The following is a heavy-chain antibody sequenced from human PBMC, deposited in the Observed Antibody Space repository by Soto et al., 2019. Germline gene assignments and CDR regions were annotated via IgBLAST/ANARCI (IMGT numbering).Heavy chain of an antibody. CDR2: IYYSGST. V-gene: IGHV4-31*03. J-gene: IGHJ4*02. D-gene: IGHD6-13*01. Sequence: SETLSLTCTVSGGSISSGGYYWSWIRQHPGKGLEWIGYIYYSGSTYYNPSLKSRVTISVDTSKNQFSLKLSSVTAADTAVYYWARGLSFGSSSEIDYWGQGTLVTVSS. CDR1: GGSISSGGYY. CDR3: ARGLSFGSSSEIDY.